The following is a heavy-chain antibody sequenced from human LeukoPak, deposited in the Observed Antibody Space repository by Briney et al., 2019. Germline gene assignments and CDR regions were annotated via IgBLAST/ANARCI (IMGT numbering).Heavy chain of an antibody. J-gene: IGHJ4*02. V-gene: IGHV3-23*01. CDR3: AKGRRSSTSCSLDY. Sequence: PGGSLRLSCAASGFTFSSYAMSWVRQAPGKGLEWVSAISGSGGSTYYADSVKGRFTISRDNSKNPLYLQMNSLRAEDTAVYYCAKGRRSSTSCSLDYWGQGALVTVSS. D-gene: IGHD2-2*01. CDR2: ISGSGGST. CDR1: GFTFSSYA.